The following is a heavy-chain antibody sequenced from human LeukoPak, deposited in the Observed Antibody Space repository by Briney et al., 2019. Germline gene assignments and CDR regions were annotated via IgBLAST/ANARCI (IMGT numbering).Heavy chain of an antibody. Sequence: GGSLRLSGAASGFTFSNYWMHWVRQAPGKGLEWVSYISSSGSTIYYADSVKGRFTISRDNAKNSLYLQMNSLRAEDTAVYYCARGRRTGYSYGHQGFDYWVQGTLVTVSS. CDR2: ISSSGSTI. D-gene: IGHD5-18*01. V-gene: IGHV3-48*04. J-gene: IGHJ4*02. CDR1: GFTFSNYW. CDR3: ARGRRTGYSYGHQGFDY.